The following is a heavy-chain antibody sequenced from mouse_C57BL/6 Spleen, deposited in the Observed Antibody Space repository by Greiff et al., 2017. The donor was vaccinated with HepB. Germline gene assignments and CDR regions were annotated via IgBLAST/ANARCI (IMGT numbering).Heavy chain of an antibody. CDR1: GYTFTSYW. J-gene: IGHJ3*01. Sequence: QVQLQQPGAELVKPGASVKVSCKASGYTFTSYWMHWVKQRPGQGLEWIGRIHPSDSDTNYNQKFKGKATCTVDKSSSTAYMQLSSLTSEDSAVYYCAIVPIYYDYDGFAYWGQGTLVTVSA. CDR3: AIVPIYYDYDGFAY. V-gene: IGHV1-74*01. CDR2: IHPSDSDT. D-gene: IGHD2-4*01.